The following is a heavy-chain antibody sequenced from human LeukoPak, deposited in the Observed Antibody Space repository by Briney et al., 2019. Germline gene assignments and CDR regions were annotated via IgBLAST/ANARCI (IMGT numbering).Heavy chain of an antibody. J-gene: IGHJ5*02. V-gene: IGHV1-69*13. Sequence: ASVKVSCKASGYTFTSYGISWVRQAPGQGLEWMGGIIPIFGTANYAQKFQGRVTITADESTSTAYMELSSLRSEDTAVYYCARDQSKGGDTYYYDSSLDWFDPWGQGTLVTVSS. D-gene: IGHD3-22*01. CDR3: ARDQSKGGDTYYYDSSLDWFDP. CDR1: GYTFTSYG. CDR2: IIPIFGTA.